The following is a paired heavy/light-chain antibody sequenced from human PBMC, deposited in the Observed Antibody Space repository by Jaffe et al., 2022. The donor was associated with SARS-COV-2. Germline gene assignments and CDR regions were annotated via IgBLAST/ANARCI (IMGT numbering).Heavy chain of an antibody. J-gene: IGHJ5*02. CDR2: IYYSGST. V-gene: IGHV4-59*11. CDR1: GASITGHY. D-gene: IGHD6-19*01. Sequence: QVQLQESGPGLVKPSETLSLTCTVSGASITGHYWSWMRQSPGKGLESIGYIYYSGSTNYNPSLKSRVTMSIDTSKKQFSLKLRSVTAADTAVYYCARDPRIAVSGSFGWFDPWGPGILVTVSS. CDR3: ARDPRIAVSGSFGWFDP.
Light chain of an antibody. CDR1: QGITTW. Sequence: DIQMTQSPSSVSASVGDRVTITCRASQGITTWLAWYQQRPGTAPKLLISAASSLQTGVPSRFNGSGSGTDFSLTISSLQPGDFATYYCQQAYTFPFTFGQGTRVEIK. J-gene: IGKJ5*01. V-gene: IGKV1-12*01. CDR2: AAS. CDR3: QQAYTFPFT.